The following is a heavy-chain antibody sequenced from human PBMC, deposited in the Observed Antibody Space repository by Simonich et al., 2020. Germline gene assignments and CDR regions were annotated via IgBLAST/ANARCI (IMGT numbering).Heavy chain of an antibody. Sequence: EVQLVESGGGLVQPGGSLSLSCAASGFTFSSYWMSGVRQAQGKGLEWVSKIKEDGGDKYYAEPVKGRFTISRDNAKNSLYLQMNSLRAEDTAVYYCARDREVYGSGSYYNYWGQGTLVTVSS. CDR3: ARDREVYGSGSYYNY. CDR1: GFTFSSYW. CDR2: IKEDGGDK. D-gene: IGHD3-10*01. V-gene: IGHV3-7*01. J-gene: IGHJ4*02.